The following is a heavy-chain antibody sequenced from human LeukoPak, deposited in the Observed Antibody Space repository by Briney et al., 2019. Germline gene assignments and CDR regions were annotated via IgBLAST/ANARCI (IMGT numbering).Heavy chain of an antibody. V-gene: IGHV1-69*05. CDR1: GGTFSSDA. CDR3: ARAPYYDSSGYNI. Sequence: SVKVSCKASGGTFSSDAISWVRQAPGQGLEWMGRIIPIFGTANYAQKFQGRVTITTDESTSTAYMELSSLRSEDTAVYYCARAPYYDSSGYNIWGQGTMVTVSS. D-gene: IGHD3-22*01. J-gene: IGHJ3*02. CDR2: IIPIFGTA.